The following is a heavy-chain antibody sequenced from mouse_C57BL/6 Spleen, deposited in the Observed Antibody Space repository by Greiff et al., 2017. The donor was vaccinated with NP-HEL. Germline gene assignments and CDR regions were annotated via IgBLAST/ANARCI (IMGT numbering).Heavy chain of an antibody. CDR1: GYSITSGYY. Sequence: EVQLQESGPGLVKPSQSLSLTCSVTGYSITSGYYWNWIRQFPGNKLEWMGYISYDGSNNYNPSLKNRISITRDTSKNQFFLKLNSVTTEDTATYYCARDDYGNYRFAYWGQGTLVTVSA. V-gene: IGHV3-6*01. CDR2: ISYDGSN. D-gene: IGHD2-1*01. J-gene: IGHJ3*01. CDR3: ARDDYGNYRFAY.